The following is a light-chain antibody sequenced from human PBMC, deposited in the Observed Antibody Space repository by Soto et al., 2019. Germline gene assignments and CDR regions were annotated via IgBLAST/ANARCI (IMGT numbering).Light chain of an antibody. CDR1: QSISSW. CDR2: DAS. V-gene: IGKV1-5*01. Sequence: IQMTQSPSTLSASVGDSGTITCRASQSISSWLAWYQQKPGKAPKLLIYDASSVESGVPSRVSGSGSGTEFTLTISSLQPDDFATYYCQQYNTFWTFGQGTKVDIK. J-gene: IGKJ1*01. CDR3: QQYNTFWT.